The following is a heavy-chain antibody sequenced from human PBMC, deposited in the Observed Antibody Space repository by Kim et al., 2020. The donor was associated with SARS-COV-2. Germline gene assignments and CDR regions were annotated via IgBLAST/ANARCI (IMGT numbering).Heavy chain of an antibody. V-gene: IGHV3-33*01. CDR2: IWYDGSNK. CDR3: ARDYADYYYAMDV. J-gene: IGHJ6*02. Sequence: GGSLRLSCAASGFTFSSYGMHWVRKAPGKGLEWVAVIWYDGSNKYYADSVKGRFTISRDNSKNTLYLQMNSLRAEDTAVYYCARDYADYYYAMDVWGQGTTVTVSS. D-gene: IGHD4-17*01. CDR1: GFTFSSYG.